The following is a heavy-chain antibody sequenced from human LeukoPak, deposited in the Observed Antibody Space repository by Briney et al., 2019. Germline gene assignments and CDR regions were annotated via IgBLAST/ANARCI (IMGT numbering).Heavy chain of an antibody. J-gene: IGHJ4*02. CDR1: GGSISSSSYY. Sequence: ASETLSLTCTVSGGSISSSSYYWGWIRQPPGKGLEWIGSIYYSGSTYYNPSLKSRVTISVDTSKSQLSLKLSSVTAADTAVYYCASARTSSRSWFTFDYWGQGILVTVSS. CDR3: ASARTSSRSWFTFDY. CDR2: IYYSGST. D-gene: IGHD6-13*01. V-gene: IGHV4-39*01.